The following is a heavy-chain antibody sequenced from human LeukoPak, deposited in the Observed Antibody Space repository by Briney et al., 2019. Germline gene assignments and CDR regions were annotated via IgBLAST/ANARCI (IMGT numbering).Heavy chain of an antibody. V-gene: IGHV3-11*01. D-gene: IGHD6-13*01. CDR2: ISSSGSTI. CDR3: ARGRHSSSWYKPRLNFDY. CDR1: GFTFSDYY. Sequence: GGSLRLSCAASGFTFSDYYMSWIRQAPGKGLEWVSYISSSGSTIYYADSVKGRFTISRDNAKNSLYLQMNSLRAEDTAVYYCARGRHSSSWYKPRLNFDYWGQGTLVTVSS. J-gene: IGHJ4*02.